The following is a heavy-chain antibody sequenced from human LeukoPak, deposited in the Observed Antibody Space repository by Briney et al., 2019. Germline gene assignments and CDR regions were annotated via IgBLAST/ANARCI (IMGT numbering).Heavy chain of an antibody. CDR1: GFTFSGYG. D-gene: IGHD6-13*01. Sequence: PGGSLRLSCAASGFTFSGYGIHWVRQAPGKGLEWVSFIRSDGSVKYYADSVRGRFTISRDNSKNTLYLQMNSLRAEDTAVYNCAKDEAAAGVDFDYWGQGTLVTVSS. CDR3: AKDEAAAGVDFDY. J-gene: IGHJ4*02. V-gene: IGHV3-30*02. CDR2: IRSDGSVK.